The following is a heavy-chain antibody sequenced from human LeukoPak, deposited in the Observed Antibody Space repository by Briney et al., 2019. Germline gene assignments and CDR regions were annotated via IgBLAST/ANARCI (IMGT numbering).Heavy chain of an antibody. Sequence: GGSLRLSCAASGFMFGNYGMHWVRQAPGQGLEWVALIWYDGSKKYYADSVKGRFTVSRDNSENTLYLQMNSLRADDTAVYYCARGLEPPVLYGMDVWGQGTTVTVSS. CDR3: ARGLEPPVLYGMDV. CDR1: GFMFGNYG. J-gene: IGHJ6*02. CDR2: IWYDGSKK. D-gene: IGHD4/OR15-4a*01. V-gene: IGHV3-33*01.